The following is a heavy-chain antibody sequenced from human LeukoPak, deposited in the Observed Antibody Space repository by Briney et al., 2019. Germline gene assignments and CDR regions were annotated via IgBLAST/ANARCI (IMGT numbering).Heavy chain of an antibody. V-gene: IGHV3-30-3*01. CDR3: AKDPILFGVDAYGMDV. D-gene: IGHD3-3*01. CDR1: GLTFSSYA. CDR2: ISYDGSNK. J-gene: IGHJ6*02. Sequence: PGRSLRLSCAASGLTFSSYAMHWVRQAPGKGLEWVAVISYDGSNKYYADSVKGRFTISRDNSKNTLYVQMNSLRAEDMAVYYCAKDPILFGVDAYGMDVWGQGTTVTVSS.